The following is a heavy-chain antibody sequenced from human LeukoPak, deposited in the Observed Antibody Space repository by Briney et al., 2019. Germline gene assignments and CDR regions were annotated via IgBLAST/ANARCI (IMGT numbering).Heavy chain of an antibody. CDR2: IWYDGSNK. Sequence: GGSLRLSCAASGFTFSSNGMHWVRQAPGKGLEWVAVIWYDGSNKYYVDSVKGRFTISRDNSKNTLYLQMNSLRAEDTAVYYCARDQNEGYGDYFYYFDYWGQGTLVTVSS. V-gene: IGHV3-33*01. CDR1: GFTFSSNG. J-gene: IGHJ4*02. CDR3: ARDQNEGYGDYFYYFDY. D-gene: IGHD4-17*01.